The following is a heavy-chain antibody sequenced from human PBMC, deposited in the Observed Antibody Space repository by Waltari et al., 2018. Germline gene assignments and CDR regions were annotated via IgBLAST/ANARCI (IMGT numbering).Heavy chain of an antibody. D-gene: IGHD6-19*01. CDR2: INHSGST. Sequence: QVQLQQWGAGLLKPSETLSLTCAVYGGSFSGYYWSWIRHPPGKGLEWIGEINHSGSTNYNPSLKSRVTISVDTSKNQFSLKLSSVTAADTAVYYCARQVGYSSGWAHYYYYYMDVWGKGTTVTVSS. CDR3: ARQVGYSSGWAHYYYYYMDV. V-gene: IGHV4-34*01. J-gene: IGHJ6*03. CDR1: GGSFSGYY.